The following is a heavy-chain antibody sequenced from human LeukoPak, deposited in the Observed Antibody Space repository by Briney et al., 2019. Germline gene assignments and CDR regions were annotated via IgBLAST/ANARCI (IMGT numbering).Heavy chain of an antibody. CDR3: AAIDGGDCYDY. CDR1: GGSFSDYY. Sequence: KPSETLSLTCAVYGGSFSDYYWTWIRQPPGKGLEWIGEINHSGSTKYNPSLKSRVSISVDTSKNQFSLKLSSVTAADTAVYYCAAIDGGDCYDYWGQGTLVTVSS. J-gene: IGHJ4*02. D-gene: IGHD2-21*01. CDR2: INHSGST. V-gene: IGHV4-34*01.